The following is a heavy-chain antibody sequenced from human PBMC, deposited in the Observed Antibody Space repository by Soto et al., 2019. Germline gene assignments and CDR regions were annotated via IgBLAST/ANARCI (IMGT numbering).Heavy chain of an antibody. V-gene: IGHV4-59*01. J-gene: IGHJ4*02. CDR3: ARGYTTNWFRVDY. CDR1: GDSINNNYY. CDR2: VYESGNT. Sequence: SETLSLTCTVSGDSINNNYYWTWIRQPTGKGLEWLGFVYESGNTDYNPSLRSRVTISRDTSRKQFSLSLNSVTAADTAVYYCARGYTTNWFRVDYWGQGLLVT. D-gene: IGHD1-1*01.